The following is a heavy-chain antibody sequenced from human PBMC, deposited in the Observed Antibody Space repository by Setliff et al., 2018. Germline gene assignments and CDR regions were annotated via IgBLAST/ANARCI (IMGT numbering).Heavy chain of an antibody. V-gene: IGHV3-20*04. D-gene: IGHD3-10*01. CDR2: VEWNGGGT. CDR1: GFTFADYG. Sequence: GGSLRLSCVASGFTFADYGLNWVRQGPGKGLEWVSGVEWNGGGTSYADSVKGRFTISRDNAKNSLSLQMNNLRTDDTAVYYCFGAGTCSYWGQGTLVTVSS. CDR3: FGAGTCSY. J-gene: IGHJ4*02.